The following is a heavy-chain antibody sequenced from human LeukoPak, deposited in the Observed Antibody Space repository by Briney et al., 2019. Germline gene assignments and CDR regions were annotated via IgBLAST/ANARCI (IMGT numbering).Heavy chain of an antibody. CDR3: AKRGVVIRVILVGFHKEAYYFDS. V-gene: IGHV3-23*01. CDR1: GITLSNYG. J-gene: IGHJ4*02. CDR2: ISGSGGGT. Sequence: PGGSLRVSCAVSGITLSNYGMSWVRQAPGKGLEWVAGISGSGGGTNYADSVKGRFTISRDNPKNTLYLQMNSLRAEDTAVYFCAKRGVVIRVILVGFHKEAYYFDSWSQGALVTVSS. D-gene: IGHD3-10*01.